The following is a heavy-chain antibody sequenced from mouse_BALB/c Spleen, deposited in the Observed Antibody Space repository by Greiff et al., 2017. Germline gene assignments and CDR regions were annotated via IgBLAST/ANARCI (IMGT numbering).Heavy chain of an antibody. CDR2: ISDGGSYT. Sequence: EVQLVESGGGLVKPGGSLKLSCAASGFTFSDYYMYWVRQTPEKRLEWVATISDGGSYTYYPDSVKGRFTISRDNAKNNLYLQMSSLKSEDTAMYYCTRDPTTARGFDYWGQGTTLTVSS. V-gene: IGHV5-4*02. CDR1: GFTFSDYY. D-gene: IGHD1-2*01. CDR3: TRDPTTARGFDY. J-gene: IGHJ2*01.